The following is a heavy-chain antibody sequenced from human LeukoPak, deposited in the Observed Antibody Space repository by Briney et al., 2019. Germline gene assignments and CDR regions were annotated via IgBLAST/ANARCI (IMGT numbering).Heavy chain of an antibody. CDR2: IYTSGST. V-gene: IGHV4-61*02. D-gene: IGHD1-1*01. CDR3: ARAERNAFDI. Sequence: SETLSLTCTVSGGSISSGSYYWSWIRQPAGKGLEWIGRIYTSGSTNYNPSLKSRVTISVDTSKNQFSLMLSAATAADTAVYYCARAERNAFDIWGRGTMVTVSS. CDR1: GGSISSGSYY. J-gene: IGHJ3*02.